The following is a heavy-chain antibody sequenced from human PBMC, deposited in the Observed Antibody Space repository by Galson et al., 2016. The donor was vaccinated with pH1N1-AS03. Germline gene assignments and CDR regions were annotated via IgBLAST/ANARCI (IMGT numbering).Heavy chain of an antibody. J-gene: IGHJ4*02. Sequence: ETLSLTGTVSSVSIGSYSWNCIRQPPGEGLVCVGCIYSIGGTNYTPSLESRITISVETSKNQFSLKLRSVSAADTAVYYCARATAVGPPYFDYWGQGTVATVSS. CDR1: SVSIGSYS. CDR2: IYSIGGT. D-gene: IGHD6-13*01. CDR3: ARATAVGPPYFDY. V-gene: IGHV4-59*01.